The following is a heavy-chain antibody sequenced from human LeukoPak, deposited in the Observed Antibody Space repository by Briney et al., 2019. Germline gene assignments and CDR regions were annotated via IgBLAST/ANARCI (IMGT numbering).Heavy chain of an antibody. CDR3: ATGEGGDVVPAASDFDY. J-gene: IGHJ4*02. D-gene: IGHD2-2*01. Sequence: PSETLSLTCAVYGGSFSGYYWSWIRRPPGKGLEWIGEINHSGSTNYNPSLKSRVTISVDTSKNQFSLKLSSVTAADTAVYYCATGEGGDVVPAASDFDYWGQGTLVTVSS. CDR1: GGSFSGYY. V-gene: IGHV4-34*01. CDR2: INHSGST.